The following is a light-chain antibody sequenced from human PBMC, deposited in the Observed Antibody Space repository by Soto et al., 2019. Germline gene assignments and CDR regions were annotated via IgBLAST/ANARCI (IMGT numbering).Light chain of an antibody. Sequence: EIVLPQSPVTLSLSPGERATLSCRASQSVSSRYFAWYQQKPGQAPRLLIYAASSRAAGIPDRFSGSGSWTDVSLTVCKLEPDVFAVDDSHQYASSRTSGQGTAVE. CDR1: QSVSSRY. J-gene: IGKJ1*01. V-gene: IGKV3-20*01. CDR3: HQYASSRT. CDR2: AAS.